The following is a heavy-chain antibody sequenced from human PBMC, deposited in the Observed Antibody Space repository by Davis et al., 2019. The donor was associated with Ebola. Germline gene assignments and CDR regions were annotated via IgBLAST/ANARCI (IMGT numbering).Heavy chain of an antibody. CDR3: ARSYDFWSGSSAFDY. V-gene: IGHV4-59*01. CDR2: IYYSGST. D-gene: IGHD3-3*01. Sequence: MPSETLSLTCTVSGGSISSYYWSWIRQPPGKGLEWIGYIYYSGSTNYNPSLKSRVTRSVDTSKNQFSLKLSSVTAADTAVYYCARSYDFWSGSSAFDYWGQGTLVTVSS. CDR1: GGSISSYY. J-gene: IGHJ4*02.